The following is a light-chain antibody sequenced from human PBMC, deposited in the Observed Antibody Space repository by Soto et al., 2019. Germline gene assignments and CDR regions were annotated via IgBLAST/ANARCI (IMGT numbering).Light chain of an antibody. CDR2: GAS. CDR3: QQSFSVPHT. V-gene: IGKV1-39*01. Sequence: DIQMTQSPSSLSASVGDTISITCRSFQTIRKYLNWYQQRPGKAPKLLIFGASSLQNGVPPRFSGRGSGTHFTLTITTLQPEDAATYYCQQSFSVPHTFGQGTMVDIK. CDR1: QTIRKY. J-gene: IGKJ2*01.